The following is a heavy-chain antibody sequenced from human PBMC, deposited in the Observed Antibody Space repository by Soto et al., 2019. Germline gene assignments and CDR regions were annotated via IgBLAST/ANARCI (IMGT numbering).Heavy chain of an antibody. CDR1: GYTFTSHS. CDR2: INAGNGDT. CDR3: ARAAYYYDSSGYYPGDY. Sequence: GASVKVSCKASGYTFTSHSIHWVRQAPGQRLEWLGWINAGNGDTKYSQKFQGRVTITRDTSASTAYMEVSSLRSEDTAVYYCARAAYYYDSSGYYPGDYWGQGSLVTVSS. J-gene: IGHJ4*02. V-gene: IGHV1-3*01. D-gene: IGHD3-22*01.